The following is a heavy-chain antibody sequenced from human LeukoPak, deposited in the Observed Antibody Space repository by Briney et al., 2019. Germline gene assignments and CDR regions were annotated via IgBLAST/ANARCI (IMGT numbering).Heavy chain of an antibody. CDR3: ASVYDSSGYYPF. CDR2: INHSGST. CDR1: GGSFSGYY. V-gene: IGHV4-34*01. D-gene: IGHD3-22*01. J-gene: IGHJ4*02. Sequence: SETLSLTCAVYGGSFSGYYWSWVRQPPGKGLEWIGEINHSGSTNYNPSLKSRVTISVDTSKNQFSLKLSSVTAADTAVYYCASVYDSSGYYPFWGQGTLVTVSS.